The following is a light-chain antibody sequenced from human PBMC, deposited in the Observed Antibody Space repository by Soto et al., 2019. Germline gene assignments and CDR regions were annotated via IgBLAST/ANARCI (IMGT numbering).Light chain of an antibody. Sequence: DIPMTQSPSSLSAFVGDSVTFTCRASQGISNYLAWYLQKPGKVPKLLVYAASTLQSGVPSRFSGSGSGTEFTLTIRSLQPEDVGTYYCQHYHSPPFTFGPGTKLEIK. CDR3: QHYHSPPFT. CDR2: AAS. J-gene: IGKJ3*01. V-gene: IGKV1-27*01. CDR1: QGISNY.